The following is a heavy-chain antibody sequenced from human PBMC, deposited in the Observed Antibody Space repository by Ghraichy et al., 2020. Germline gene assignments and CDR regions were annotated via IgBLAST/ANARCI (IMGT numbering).Heavy chain of an antibody. CDR3: ARAMGGESYAYYFFDL. Sequence: SCAASGFTFSSYATNWVRQAPGKGLEWISYISSSSDIIYYADSVRGRFAISRDNAKNSVFLQMNSLRAEDTAVYYCARAMGGESYAYYFFDLWGRGTLVTVSS. J-gene: IGHJ2*01. CDR1: GFTFSSYA. V-gene: IGHV3-48*04. D-gene: IGHD2-2*01. CDR2: ISSSSDII.